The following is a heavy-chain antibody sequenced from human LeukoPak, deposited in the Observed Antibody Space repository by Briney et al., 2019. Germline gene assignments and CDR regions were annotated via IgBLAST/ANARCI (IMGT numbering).Heavy chain of an antibody. Sequence: PGGSLRLSCVVSGFTFSHYEMVWVRQAPGKGLEWVANIKEDGSEKYYVDSVKGRFTISRDNAKNSLYLQMNSLRAEDTAVYYCARADSVDYWGQGTLVTVSS. J-gene: IGHJ4*02. CDR3: ARADSVDY. D-gene: IGHD4-11*01. V-gene: IGHV3-7*01. CDR1: GFTFSHYE. CDR2: IKEDGSEK.